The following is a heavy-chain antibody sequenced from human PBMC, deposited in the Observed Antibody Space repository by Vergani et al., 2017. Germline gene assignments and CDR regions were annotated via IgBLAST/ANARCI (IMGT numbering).Heavy chain of an antibody. CDR2: IWYDGSKE. Sequence: QVQLEESGGGVVQPGRSLRLSCAGSGFTLSSHAMHWVRQAPGKGLEWVAFIWYDGSKEYYADSVKGRFTISRDNSKNTLYLQMNNLRAADTAVYYCAKAYSSPLNYYYYYMDVWGKGTTVTVSS. V-gene: IGHV3-33*06. CDR3: AKAYSSPLNYYYYYMDV. J-gene: IGHJ6*03. CDR1: GFTLSSHA. D-gene: IGHD4-11*01.